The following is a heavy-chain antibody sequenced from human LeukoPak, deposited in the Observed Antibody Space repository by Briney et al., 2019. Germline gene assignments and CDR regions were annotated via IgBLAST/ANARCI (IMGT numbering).Heavy chain of an antibody. V-gene: IGHV1-24*01. CDR2: FDPEDGET. CDR3: ATGRGSSWYSNWFDP. Sequence: ASVKVSCKVSGYTLTELSMHWVRQAPGKGLEWMGGFDPEDGETIYAQKFQGRVTMTEDTSTDTAYMELSSLRSEDTAVYYCATGRGSSWYSNWFDPWGQGTLVTVSS. J-gene: IGHJ5*02. D-gene: IGHD6-13*01. CDR1: GYTLTELS.